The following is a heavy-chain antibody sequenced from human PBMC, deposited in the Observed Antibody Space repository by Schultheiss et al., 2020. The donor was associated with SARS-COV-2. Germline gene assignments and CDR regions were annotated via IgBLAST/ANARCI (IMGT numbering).Heavy chain of an antibody. J-gene: IGHJ5*02. V-gene: IGHV4-38-2*02. CDR2: IYYSGST. CDR3: ARDYGSSGWFDP. Sequence: GSLRLSCTVSGGSISSGYYWGWIRQPPGKGLEWIGSIYYSGSTNYNPSLKSRVTISVDTSKNQFSLKLSSVTAADTAVYYCARDYGSSGWFDPWGQGTLVTVSS. D-gene: IGHD6-13*01. CDR1: GGSISSGYY.